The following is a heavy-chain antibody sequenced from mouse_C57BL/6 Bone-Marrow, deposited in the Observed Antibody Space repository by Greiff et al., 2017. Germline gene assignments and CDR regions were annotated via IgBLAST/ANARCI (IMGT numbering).Heavy chain of an antibody. J-gene: IGHJ1*03. D-gene: IGHD1-1*01. CDR3: ARREGYYYGSSYDWYFDV. Sequence: QVTLKVSGPGILQSSQTLSLTCSFSGFSLSTSGMGVSWIRQPSGKGLEWLAHIYWDDDKRYNPSLKSRLTISKDTSRNQVFLKITSVDTADTATYYCARREGYYYGSSYDWYFDVWGTGTTVTVSS. V-gene: IGHV8-12*01. CDR1: GFSLSTSGMG. CDR2: IYWDDDK.